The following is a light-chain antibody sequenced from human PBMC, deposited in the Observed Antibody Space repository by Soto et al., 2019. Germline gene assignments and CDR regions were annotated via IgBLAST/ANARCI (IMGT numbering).Light chain of an antibody. CDR2: EVN. V-gene: IGLV2-14*01. CDR1: SSDVGGYNY. Sequence: QSVLTQPASVSGSPGQSITISCAGTSSDVGGYNYVSWYQQHPGKVPKLMIYEVNNRPSGVSNRFSGSKSANTASLTISGLQAEDAADYYCASYTSSGSVVFGGGTKLTVL. J-gene: IGLJ3*02. CDR3: ASYTSSGSVV.